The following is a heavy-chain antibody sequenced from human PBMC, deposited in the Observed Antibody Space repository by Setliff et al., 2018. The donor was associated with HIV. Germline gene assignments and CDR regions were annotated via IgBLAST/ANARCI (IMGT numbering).Heavy chain of an antibody. V-gene: IGHV3-23*01. CDR1: GFTFSSYA. CDR2: ISGSCDST. CDR3: AKISGTFRYIDC. J-gene: IGHJ4*02. D-gene: IGHD1-20*01. Sequence: PGGSLRLSCAASGFTFSSYAITWVRQAPGKGLEWVSAISGSCDSTFYADSVQGRFTISRDNSKNTLYLQMSSLRAEDTAMYYCAKISGTFRYIDCWGQGTLVTVSS.